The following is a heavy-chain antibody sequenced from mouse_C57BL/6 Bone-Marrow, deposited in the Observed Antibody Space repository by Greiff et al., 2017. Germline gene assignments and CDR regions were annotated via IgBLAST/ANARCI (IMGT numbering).Heavy chain of an antibody. D-gene: IGHD2-3*01. CDR2: IYPRDGST. V-gene: IGHV1-78*01. CDR1: GYTFTDHT. J-gene: IGHJ3*01. Sequence: QVQLQQSDAGLVKPGASVKISCKVSGYTFTDHTIHWMKQRPEQGLEWIGYIYPRDGSTKYNEKFKGKSTLTADKSSSTPYMQLNSLTSEDSAVYFCASYDGYYVWFAYWGQGTLVTVSA. CDR3: ASYDGYYVWFAY.